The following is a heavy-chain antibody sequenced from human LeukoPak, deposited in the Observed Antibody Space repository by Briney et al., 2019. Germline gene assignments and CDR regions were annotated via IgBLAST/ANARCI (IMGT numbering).Heavy chain of an antibody. CDR3: ARGNAHAFDI. Sequence: SGGSLRLSCAASRFTFSSYWMHWVRQAPGKGLVWVSRINTDGSGTSYADSVKGRFTISRDNAKNTLYLQMNSLRAEDTAVYYCARGNAHAFDIWGQGTMVTVSS. CDR2: INTDGSGT. CDR1: RFTFSSYW. D-gene: IGHD1-1*01. J-gene: IGHJ3*02. V-gene: IGHV3-74*01.